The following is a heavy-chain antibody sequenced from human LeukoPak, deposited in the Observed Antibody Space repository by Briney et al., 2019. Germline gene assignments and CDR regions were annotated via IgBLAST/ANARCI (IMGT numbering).Heavy chain of an antibody. D-gene: IGHD5-24*01. CDR2: YYYGGST. J-gene: IGHJ3*02. V-gene: IGHV4-59*08. Sequence: SETLSLTCTVSGASISNYCWTWIRQPPGKGLEWIGYYYYGGSTEYNPSLKSRVTISVDTSKNQFSLKLSSVTAADTAVYYCARHFDRDGYTSNAFDIWGQGTMVTVSS. CDR3: ARHFDRDGYTSNAFDI. CDR1: GASISNYC.